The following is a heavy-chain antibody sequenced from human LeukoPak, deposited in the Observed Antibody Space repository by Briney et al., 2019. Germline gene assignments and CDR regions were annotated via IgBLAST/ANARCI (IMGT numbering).Heavy chain of an antibody. V-gene: IGHV4-59*01. CDR3: ARERSPIAPGIHAFDI. CDR1: GGSISSYY. D-gene: IGHD3-10*01. CDR2: IYYSGST. J-gene: IGHJ3*02. Sequence: SETLSLTCTVSGGSISSYYWSWIRQPPGKGLEWIGYIYYSGSTNYNPSLKSRVTISVDTSKNQFSLELSSVTAADTAVYYCARERSPIAPGIHAFDIWGQGTMVTVSS.